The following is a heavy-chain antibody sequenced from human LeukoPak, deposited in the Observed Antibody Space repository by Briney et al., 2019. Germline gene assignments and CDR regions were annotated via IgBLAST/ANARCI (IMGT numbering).Heavy chain of an antibody. CDR1: GLTFSSYW. J-gene: IGHJ3*02. CDR3: ARDYYDSSGYYYGDAFDI. Sequence: GGSLRLSCAVSGLTFSSYWMSWVRQAPGKGLEWVANIKQDGSEKYYVDSVKGRFTISRDNAKNSLYLQMNNLRAEDTAVYYCARDYYDSSGYYYGDAFDIWGQGTMVTVSS. CDR2: IKQDGSEK. V-gene: IGHV3-7*01. D-gene: IGHD3-22*01.